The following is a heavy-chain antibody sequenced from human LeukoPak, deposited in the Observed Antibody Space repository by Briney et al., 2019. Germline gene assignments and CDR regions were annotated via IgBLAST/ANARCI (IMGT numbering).Heavy chain of an antibody. CDR3: AKDRPLEYYYDSSGQGY. CDR1: GFTFSSYA. D-gene: IGHD3-22*01. Sequence: PGGSLRLSCAASGFTFSSYAMSWVRQAPGKGLEWVSAISGSGGSTYYADSVKGRFTISRDNSKNTLYLQMNSLRAEDTAVYYCAKDRPLEYYYDSSGQGYWGQGTLVTVSS. V-gene: IGHV3-23*01. CDR2: ISGSGGST. J-gene: IGHJ4*02.